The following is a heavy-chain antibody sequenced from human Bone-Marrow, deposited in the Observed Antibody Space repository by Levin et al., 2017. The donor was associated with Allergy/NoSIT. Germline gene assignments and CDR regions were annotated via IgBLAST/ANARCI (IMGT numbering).Heavy chain of an antibody. CDR1: GFTFSSYG. D-gene: IGHD4-17*01. CDR2: ISYDGSNK. J-gene: IGHJ3*02. Sequence: GGSLRLSCAASGFTFSSYGMHWVRQAPGKGLEWVAVISYDGSNKYYADSVKGRFTISRDNSKNTLYLQMNSLRAEDTAVYYCAKDGARLDYGDDGAFDIWGQGTMVTVSS. V-gene: IGHV3-30*18. CDR3: AKDGARLDYGDDGAFDI.